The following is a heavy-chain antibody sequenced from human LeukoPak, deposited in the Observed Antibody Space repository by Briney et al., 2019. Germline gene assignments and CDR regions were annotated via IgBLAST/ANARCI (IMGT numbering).Heavy chain of an antibody. CDR3: ARRPMGDAFDI. D-gene: IGHD3-10*01. V-gene: IGHV4-61*02. Sequence: SQTLSLTXTVSGGSISSGSYYWSWIRRPAGKGLEWIGRIYTSGSTSYNPSLKSRVTISIDTSKNQFSLKLSSVTAADTAMYYCARRPMGDAFDIWGQGTMVTVSS. CDR2: IYTSGST. J-gene: IGHJ3*02. CDR1: GGSISSGSYY.